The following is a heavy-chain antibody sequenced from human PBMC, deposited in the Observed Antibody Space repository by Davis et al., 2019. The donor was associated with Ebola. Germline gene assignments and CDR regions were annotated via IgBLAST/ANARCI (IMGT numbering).Heavy chain of an antibody. Sequence: GESLKISCAASGFSFTNYWIAWVRQMPGKGLEGIGIIYPGDSETRYSPSFQGQVTISADTSTSTAYLQWSSLKASDSAMYYCARRAGASRTNRPEWSDPWGQGTLVTVS. D-gene: IGHD1-1*01. V-gene: IGHV5-51*01. CDR2: IYPGDSET. CDR1: GFSFTNYW. CDR3: ARRAGASRTNRPEWSDP. J-gene: IGHJ5*02.